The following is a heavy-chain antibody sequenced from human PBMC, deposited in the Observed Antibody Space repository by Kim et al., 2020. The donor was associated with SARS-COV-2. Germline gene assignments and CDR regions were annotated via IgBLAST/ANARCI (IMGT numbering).Heavy chain of an antibody. J-gene: IGHJ4*02. CDR3: AKGLRVVIVVVYDY. Sequence: GGSMRLSCAASGFTFSSYAMSWVRQAPGKGLEWVSAISGSGGSTYYADSVKGRFTISRDNSKNTLYLQMNSLRAEDTAVYYCAKGLRVVIVVVYDYWGQGTLVTVSS. CDR1: GFTFSSYA. V-gene: IGHV3-23*01. D-gene: IGHD3-22*01. CDR2: ISGSGGST.